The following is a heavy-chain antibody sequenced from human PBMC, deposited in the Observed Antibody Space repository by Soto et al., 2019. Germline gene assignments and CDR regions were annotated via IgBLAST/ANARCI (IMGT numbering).Heavy chain of an antibody. CDR2: IIPIFGTA. J-gene: IGHJ5*02. Sequence: AASVKVSCKASGGTFSSYAISWMRQAPGQGLEWMGGIIPIFGTANYAQKFQGRVTITADKSTSTAYMELSSLRSEDTAVYYCARYRVYYYDSSGGGDWFDPWGQGTLVTVSS. V-gene: IGHV1-69*06. CDR3: ARYRVYYYDSSGGGDWFDP. CDR1: GGTFSSYA. D-gene: IGHD3-22*01.